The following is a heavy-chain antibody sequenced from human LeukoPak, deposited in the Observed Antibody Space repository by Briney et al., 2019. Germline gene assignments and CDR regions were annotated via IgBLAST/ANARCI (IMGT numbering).Heavy chain of an antibody. D-gene: IGHD3-22*01. CDR2: ISTYNGNT. CDR1: GYTFTSYG. CDR3: ARASDYYDSPYYYGMDV. V-gene: IGHV1-18*01. J-gene: IGHJ6*02. Sequence: ASVKVSCKASGYTFTSYGISWVRLAPGQGLEWMGWISTYNGNTNYAQKLQGRVTMTTDTSTSTAYMELRSLRSDDTAVYYCARASDYYDSPYYYGMDVWGQGTTVTVSS.